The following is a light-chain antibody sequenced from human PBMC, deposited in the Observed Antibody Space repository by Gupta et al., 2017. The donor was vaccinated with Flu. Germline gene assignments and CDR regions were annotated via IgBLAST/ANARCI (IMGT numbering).Light chain of an antibody. CDR3: HQLNSYPPNT. CDR2: SAS. Sequence: AFLCASVGDRGTITCRASQDIINFLAWYKQEPGKAPKLLIFSASTWQTGVPSRFSGSGYGTEFTLTISSRQQEDFGTYYCHQLNSYPPNTFGQGTKLEIK. J-gene: IGKJ2*01. V-gene: IGKV1-9*01. CDR1: QDIINF.